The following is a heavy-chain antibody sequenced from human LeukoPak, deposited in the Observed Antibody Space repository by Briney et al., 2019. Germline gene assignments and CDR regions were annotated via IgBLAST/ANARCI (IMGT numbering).Heavy chain of an antibody. Sequence: GRSLRLSCAASGFTFSSYPMHWVRQAPGKGLEWVAVISHDGSNKYYADSVKGRFTISRDNSKNTLYVQMNSLRPEDTAVYYCARDRGATHYYYAMDVWGQGTTVTVSS. CDR3: ARDRGATHYYYAMDV. J-gene: IGHJ6*02. V-gene: IGHV3-30-3*01. CDR2: ISHDGSNK. CDR1: GFTFSSYP.